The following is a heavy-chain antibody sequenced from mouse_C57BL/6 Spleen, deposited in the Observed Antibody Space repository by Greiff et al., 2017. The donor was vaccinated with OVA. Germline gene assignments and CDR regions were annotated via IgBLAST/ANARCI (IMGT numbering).Heavy chain of an antibody. CDR3: ARGEGYYGSSTFAMDY. CDR1: GFTFSDYY. J-gene: IGHJ4*01. Sequence: EVQRVESEGGLVQPGSSMKLSCTASGFTFSDYYMAWVRQVPEKGLEWVANINYDGSSTYYLDSLKSRFIISRDNAKNILYLQMSSLKSEDTATYYGARGEGYYGSSTFAMDYWGQGTSVTVSS. D-gene: IGHD1-1*01. CDR2: INYDGSST. V-gene: IGHV5-16*01.